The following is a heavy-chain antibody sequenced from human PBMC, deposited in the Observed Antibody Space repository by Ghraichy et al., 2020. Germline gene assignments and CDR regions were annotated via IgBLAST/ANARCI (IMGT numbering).Heavy chain of an antibody. V-gene: IGHV4-31*03. CDR1: GGSISSGGYY. CDR2: IYYSGST. CDR3: ARVGPGGNGIFQGFDI. J-gene: IGHJ3*02. Sequence: SETLSLTCTVSGGSISSGGYYWSWIRQHPGKGLEWIGFIYYSGSTYYNPSLKSRVTISVDTSKNQFSLKLSSVTAADTAVYYCARVGPGGNGIFQGFDIWGQGTMVTVSS. D-gene: IGHD2/OR15-2a*01.